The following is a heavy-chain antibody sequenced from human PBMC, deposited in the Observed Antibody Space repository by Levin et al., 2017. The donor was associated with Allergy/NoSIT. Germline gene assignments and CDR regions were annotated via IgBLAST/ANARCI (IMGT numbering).Heavy chain of an antibody. D-gene: IGHD4-23*01. Sequence: GESLKISCQASGYSFTSFWFGWVRQRPGKGLEWMGLIFPSDSDTRVSPSFQGQIIMSVDKSISTAYLQWSSLTASDSAMYYCARRDSDGSNSFDYWGQGTLVTVS. CDR3: ARRDSDGSNSFDY. V-gene: IGHV5-51*01. J-gene: IGHJ4*02. CDR2: IFPSDSDT. CDR1: GYSFTSFW.